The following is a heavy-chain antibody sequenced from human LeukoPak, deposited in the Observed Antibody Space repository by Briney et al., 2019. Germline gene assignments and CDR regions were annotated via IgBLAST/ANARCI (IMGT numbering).Heavy chain of an antibody. CDR3: ARDWGWFGELLFDAFDI. Sequence: GASVKVSCKVSGYTLTELSMHWVRQAPGQGLEWMGIINPSGGSTSYAQKFQGRVTMTRDTSTSTVYMELSSLRSEDTAVYYCARDWGWFGELLFDAFDIWGQGTMVTVSS. J-gene: IGHJ3*02. CDR1: GYTLTELS. CDR2: INPSGGST. V-gene: IGHV1-46*01. D-gene: IGHD3-10*01.